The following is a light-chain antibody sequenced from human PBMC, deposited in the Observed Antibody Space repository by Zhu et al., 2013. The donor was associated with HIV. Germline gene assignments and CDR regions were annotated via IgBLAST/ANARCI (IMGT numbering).Light chain of an antibody. J-gene: IGKJ1*01. CDR1: QDISNY. Sequence: DIQMTQSPSSLSASVGDRVTITCQASQDISNYLNWYQQKPGKAPKLLIYDASNLETGVPSRFSGSGSGTDFTFTISSLQPEDFGTYYCLQLLTYPWTFGQGTRVEI. CDR3: LQLLTYPWT. V-gene: IGKV1-33*01. CDR2: DAS.